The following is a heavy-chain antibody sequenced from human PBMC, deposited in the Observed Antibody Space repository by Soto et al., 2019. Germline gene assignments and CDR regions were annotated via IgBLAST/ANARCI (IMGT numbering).Heavy chain of an antibody. J-gene: IGHJ4*02. Sequence: VQVLESGGGLVQPGGSLRLSCAVSGITFSSYGMNWVRQAPGKGLEWVSGISESGGSTYYADSVKGRFTISRDNSKNTLYLQMNSLRAEDTAVYYCAKDRVGDTAMVPMDYWGQGTLVTVSS. CDR1: GITFSSYG. D-gene: IGHD5-18*01. CDR3: AKDRVGDTAMVPMDY. V-gene: IGHV3-23*01. CDR2: ISESGGST.